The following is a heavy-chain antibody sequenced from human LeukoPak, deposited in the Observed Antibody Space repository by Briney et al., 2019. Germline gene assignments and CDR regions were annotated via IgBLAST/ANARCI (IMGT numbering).Heavy chain of an antibody. CDR3: ASEPTYSSSWYFY. V-gene: IGHV4-61*02. D-gene: IGHD6-13*01. CDR1: GGSISSGGYY. J-gene: IGHJ4*02. CDR2: IYTSGST. Sequence: PSQTLSLTCTVSGGSISSGGYYWSWIRQPAGKGLEWIGRIYTSGSTNYNPSLKSRVTISVDTSKNQFSLKLSSVTAADTAVYYCASEPTYSSSWYFYWGQGTLVTVSS.